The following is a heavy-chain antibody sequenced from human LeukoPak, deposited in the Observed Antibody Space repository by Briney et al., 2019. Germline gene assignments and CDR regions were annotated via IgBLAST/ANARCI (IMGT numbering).Heavy chain of an antibody. CDR1: GGNFTSYS. CDR3: AHSGNDYFDY. J-gene: IGHJ4*02. D-gene: IGHD5-12*01. CDR2: IIPIFDTA. Sequence: SVKVSCKAFGGNFTSYSVSWVRQAPGQGLEYMGRIIPIFDTANYAQEFQGRVTITAVEATATAYLELSSLTSEDTAVYYCAHSGNDYFDYWGQGTLVTVSS. V-gene: IGHV1-69*13.